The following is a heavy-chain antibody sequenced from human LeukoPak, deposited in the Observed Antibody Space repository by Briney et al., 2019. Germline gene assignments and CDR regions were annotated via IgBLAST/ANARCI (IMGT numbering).Heavy chain of an antibody. CDR2: ISASGVST. CDR3: AKDHSLARN. CDR1: GFTFSNYA. D-gene: IGHD2-21*01. V-gene: IGHV3-23*01. Sequence: PGGSLRLSCAASGFTFSNYAMSWVRQAPGKGLEWVSAISASGVSTYYADSVKGRFTISRDNSKNTLYLQMNSLRAEDTAVYYCAKDHSLARNWGQGTLVTVSS. J-gene: IGHJ4*02.